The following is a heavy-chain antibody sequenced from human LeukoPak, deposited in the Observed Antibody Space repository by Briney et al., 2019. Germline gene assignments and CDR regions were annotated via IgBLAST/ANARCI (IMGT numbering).Heavy chain of an antibody. CDR1: GFTFSSYW. CDR3: ARGYSSSWYNRFDY. Sequence: GGSLGLSCAASGFTFSSYWMSWVRQAPGKGLEWVANIKQDGSEKYYVDSVKGRFTISRDNAKNSLFLQMNSLRAEDTAVYYCARGYSSSWYNRFDYWGQGTLVTVSS. D-gene: IGHD6-13*01. J-gene: IGHJ4*02. V-gene: IGHV3-7*01. CDR2: IKQDGSEK.